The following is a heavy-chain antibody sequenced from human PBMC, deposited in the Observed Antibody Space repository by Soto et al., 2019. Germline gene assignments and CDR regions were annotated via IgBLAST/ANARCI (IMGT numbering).Heavy chain of an antibody. CDR2: ISSSSSTM. CDR1: GFTFSSYS. V-gene: IGHV3-48*02. J-gene: IGHJ4*02. Sequence: SLRLSCAASGFTFSSYSMNWVRQAPWKGLEWVSYISSSSSTMYYADSVKGRFTISRDNAKNSLYLQMNSLRDEDTAVYYCARVGFSNNWSNFEYWGQGSLVSVSS. CDR3: ARVGFSNNWSNFEY. D-gene: IGHD6-13*01.